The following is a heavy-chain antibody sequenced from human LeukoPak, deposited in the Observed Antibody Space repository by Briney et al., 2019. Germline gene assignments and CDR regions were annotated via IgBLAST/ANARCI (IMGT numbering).Heavy chain of an antibody. D-gene: IGHD4-17*01. CDR1: GGSISSGGYY. Sequence: SETLSLTCTVSGGSISSGGYYWSWIRQHPGRGLEWIGYIYYSGSTYYNPSLKSRVTISVDTSKNQFSLKLSSVTAADTAVYYCARDRAVTPGRIDYWGQGTLVTVSS. V-gene: IGHV4-31*03. CDR3: ARDRAVTPGRIDY. CDR2: IYYSGST. J-gene: IGHJ4*02.